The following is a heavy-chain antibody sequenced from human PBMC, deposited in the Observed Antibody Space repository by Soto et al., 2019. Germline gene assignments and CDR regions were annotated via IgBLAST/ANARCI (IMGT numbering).Heavy chain of an antibody. D-gene: IGHD2-2*01. J-gene: IGHJ5*02. CDR3: ARTRGVVVPAAMPGWFDP. CDR1: GGSLSGYY. Sequence: SETLSLTCAVYGGSLSGYYWSWIRQPPGKGLEWIGEINHSGSTNYNPSLKSRVTISVDTSKNQFSLKLSSVTAADTAVYYCARTRGVVVPAAMPGWFDPWGQGTLVTVSS. V-gene: IGHV4-34*01. CDR2: INHSGST.